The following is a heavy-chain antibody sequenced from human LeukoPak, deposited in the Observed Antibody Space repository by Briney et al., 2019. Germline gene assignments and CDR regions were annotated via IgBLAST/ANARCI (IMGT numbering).Heavy chain of an antibody. CDR3: ARNSGYDYRGVAYYYYYMDV. CDR2: IRYDGTNK. Sequence: GGSLRLSCAASGFSFSSYGMHWVRQAPGKGLEWVAFIRYDGTNKYYADSVKGRFTISRDNSKNTLYLQMNSLRAEDTAVYYCARNSGYDYRGVAYYYYYMDVWGKGTTVTVSS. CDR1: GFSFSSYG. V-gene: IGHV3-30*02. J-gene: IGHJ6*03. D-gene: IGHD5-12*01.